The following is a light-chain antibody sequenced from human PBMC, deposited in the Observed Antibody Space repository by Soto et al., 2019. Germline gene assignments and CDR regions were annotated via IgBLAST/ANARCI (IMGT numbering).Light chain of an antibody. J-gene: IGKJ1*01. CDR1: QGIGND. Sequence: AIQVTQSPSSLSASLGDRVTITCRASQGIGNDLGWYQQKPGNAPRLLIYAASTLQSGVPSRFSGSGSGTDFTLTISSLQPEDCATYYCLQDYNFPWTFGQGTQVDIK. V-gene: IGKV1-6*01. CDR2: AAS. CDR3: LQDYNFPWT.